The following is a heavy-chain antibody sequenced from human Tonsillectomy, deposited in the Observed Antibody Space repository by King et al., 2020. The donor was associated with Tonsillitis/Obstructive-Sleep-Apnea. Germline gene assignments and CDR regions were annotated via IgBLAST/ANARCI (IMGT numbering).Heavy chain of an antibody. CDR1: GGTFSSYA. D-gene: IGHD2-15*01. CDR3: ARAWLYCSGGSRYAGYFDH. CDR2: IIPIFGTV. Sequence: QLVQSGAEVKKPGSSVKVSCKASGGTFSSYAISWVRQAPGQGLEWMGGIIPIFGTVNYAQKFQGRVTITADESTSTAHMELSTLRSEDTAVYYCARAWLYCSGGSRYAGYFDHWGQGTLVTVSS. V-gene: IGHV1-69*01. J-gene: IGHJ4*02.